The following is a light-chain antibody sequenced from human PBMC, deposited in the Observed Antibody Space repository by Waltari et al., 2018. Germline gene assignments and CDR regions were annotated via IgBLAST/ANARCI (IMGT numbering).Light chain of an antibody. J-gene: IGLJ3*02. V-gene: IGLV3-1*01. CDR1: KLGIRF. CDR3: QAWDRGTWGV. Sequence: SYDLTQPPSVSVSPGQTASITCSGHKLGIRFVCWYQQKPGQSPILVLYQNGRRPSGILGRFSGSNSGNTATLTSSGPQAVEEADYCCQAWDRGTWGVFGGGTRLTVL. CDR2: QNG.